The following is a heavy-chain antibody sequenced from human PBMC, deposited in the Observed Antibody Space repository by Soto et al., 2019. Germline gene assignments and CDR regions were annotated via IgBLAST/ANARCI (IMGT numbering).Heavy chain of an antibody. V-gene: IGHV3-23*01. CDR2: ISGSGGST. D-gene: IGHD3-10*01. CDR1: GFTFSSYA. J-gene: IGHJ3*02. Sequence: GGSLRLSCAASGFTFSSYAMSWVRQAPGKGLEWVSAISGSGGSTYYADSVKGRFTISRDNSKNTLYLQMNSLRAEDTAVYYCATDYYPQGGSGRPYPWIWAQGTMVPVSS. CDR3: ATDYYPQGGSGRPYPWI.